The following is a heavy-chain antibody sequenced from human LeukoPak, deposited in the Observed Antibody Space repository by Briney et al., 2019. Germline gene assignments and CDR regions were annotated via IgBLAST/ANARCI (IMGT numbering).Heavy chain of an antibody. J-gene: IGHJ3*02. CDR2: IYFSGST. Sequence: SETRSLTCTVSGTSINNYYWSWFRQPAGKGLEWIGRIYFSGSTNYNPSLKSRITMSLDTSKNQFSLNLRFVTAADTAVYFCAREMAVAGPYTFDIWGQGTEVTVSS. D-gene: IGHD2-2*02. CDR1: GTSINNYY. CDR3: AREMAVAGPYTFDI. V-gene: IGHV4-4*07.